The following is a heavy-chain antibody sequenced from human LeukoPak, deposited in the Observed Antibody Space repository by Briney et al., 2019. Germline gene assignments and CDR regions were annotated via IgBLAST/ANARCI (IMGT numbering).Heavy chain of an antibody. CDR1: GYTFTSYD. D-gene: IGHD1-26*01. V-gene: IGHV1-8*01. Sequence: GASVKVSCKASGYTFTSYDINWVRQATGQGLEWMGWMNPNSGNTGYAQKFQGRVTMTRNTSISTAYMELSSLRSEDTAVYYWGRGGGGSYPYYYYYYMDVWGKGTTVTVSS. CDR2: MNPNSGNT. J-gene: IGHJ6*03. CDR3: GRGGGGSYPYYYYYYMDV.